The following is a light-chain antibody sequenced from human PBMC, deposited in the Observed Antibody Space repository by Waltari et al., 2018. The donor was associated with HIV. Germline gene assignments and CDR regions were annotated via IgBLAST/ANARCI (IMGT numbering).Light chain of an antibody. CDR1: SSNIRAGNA. CDR3: QSYDSSLSGWV. V-gene: IGLV1-40*01. Sequence: VLTQPPPVSGASGQRVTISCTGSSSNIRAGNAAPWYQQLPGTAPKLLIYGNNNRPSGVPDRFSGSKSGTSASLAITGLQAEDEADYYCQSYDSSLSGWVFGGGTKLTVL. CDR2: GNN. J-gene: IGLJ3*02.